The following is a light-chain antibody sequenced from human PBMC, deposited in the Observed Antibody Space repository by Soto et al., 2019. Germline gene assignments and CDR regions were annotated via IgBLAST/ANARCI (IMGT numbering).Light chain of an antibody. Sequence: EIVLTQSPGTLSLSPGERAILSCRASQSVNSGYLAWYQQKPCQAPRLLIYGTSIRAAGIPERFSGNGSGTDFTLTISRLEPEDFAVYSCQQDLASPPWTFGQGTKVE. V-gene: IGKV3-20*01. CDR1: QSVNSGY. CDR3: QQDLASPPWT. CDR2: GTS. J-gene: IGKJ1*01.